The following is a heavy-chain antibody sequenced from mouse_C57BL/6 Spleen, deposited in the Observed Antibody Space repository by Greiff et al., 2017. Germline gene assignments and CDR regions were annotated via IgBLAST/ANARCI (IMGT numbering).Heavy chain of an antibody. Sequence: EVQLVESGPGLVKPSQSLSLTCSVTGYSITSGYYWNWIRQFPGNKLEWMGYISYDGSNNYNPSLKNRIPITRDPYKNQFFLKLKSVTTEDTATYYCARDGRFAYWGQGTLVTVSA. CDR3: ARDGRFAY. CDR2: ISYDGSN. J-gene: IGHJ3*01. CDR1: GYSITSGYY. V-gene: IGHV3-6*01.